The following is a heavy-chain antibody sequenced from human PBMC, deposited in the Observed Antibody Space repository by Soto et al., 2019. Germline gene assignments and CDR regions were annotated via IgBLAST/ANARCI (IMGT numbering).Heavy chain of an antibody. J-gene: IGHJ4*02. CDR1: GYTFTGYY. Sequence: QVQLVQSGAEVKKPGASVKVSCKASGYTFTGYYVNWARQAPGQGLEWMGWINPDNGGPNYAQKFQGRVTLSRDTSINTAYMELSRLTSDDTAMYYCARTDYLFSTLTYYFDYWGQGTLVTVSS. D-gene: IGHD3-16*01. V-gene: IGHV1-2*02. CDR2: INPDNGGP. CDR3: ARTDYLFSTLTYYFDY.